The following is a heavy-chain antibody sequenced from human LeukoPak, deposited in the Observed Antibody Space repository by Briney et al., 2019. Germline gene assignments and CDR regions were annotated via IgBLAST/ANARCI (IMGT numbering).Heavy chain of an antibody. Sequence: PSETLSLTCSVSGGSISSGGYYRNWIRQDAGKGLEWIGSIYYSGSTYYNPSLKSRVTISVDTSKNQFSLKLSSVTAADTAVYYCARDRGSYDSRGYYEADAFDIWGQGTMVTVSS. CDR2: IYYSGST. V-gene: IGHV4-31*03. CDR3: ARDRGSYDSRGYYEADAFDI. J-gene: IGHJ3*02. D-gene: IGHD3-22*01. CDR1: GGSISSGGYY.